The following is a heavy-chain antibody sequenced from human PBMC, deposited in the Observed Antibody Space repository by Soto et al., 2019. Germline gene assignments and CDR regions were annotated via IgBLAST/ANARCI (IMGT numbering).Heavy chain of an antibody. CDR2: INAGNGNT. J-gene: IGHJ6*02. Sequence: ASVKVSCKASGYTFTSYAMHWVRQAPGQGLEWMGWINAGNGNTKYSQKFQGRVTITRDTSASTAYMELSSLRSEDTAVYYCATKSYYYYGMDVWGQGTTVTVSS. CDR3: ATKSYYYYGMDV. V-gene: IGHV1-3*01. CDR1: GYTFTSYA.